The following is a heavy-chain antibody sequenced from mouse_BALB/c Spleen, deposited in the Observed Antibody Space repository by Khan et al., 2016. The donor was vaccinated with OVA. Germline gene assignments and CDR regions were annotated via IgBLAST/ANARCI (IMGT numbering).Heavy chain of an antibody. D-gene: IGHD2-3*01. CDR3: ARDGSRYNYAMDY. CDR2: ISYSGST. J-gene: IGHJ4*01. Sequence: EVELVESGPGLVKPSQSLSLTCTVTGYSITSDYAWNWIRQFPGNKLEWMGYISYSGSTNYNPALKSRISITRDTYNNQFFLQLNSVTTEDTATYYCARDGSRYNYAMDYWGQGTSVTVSS. V-gene: IGHV3-2*02. CDR1: GYSITSDYA.